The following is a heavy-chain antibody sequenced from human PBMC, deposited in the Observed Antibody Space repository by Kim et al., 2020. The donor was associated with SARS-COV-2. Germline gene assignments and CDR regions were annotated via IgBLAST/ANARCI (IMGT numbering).Heavy chain of an antibody. CDR1: GFTFSSYS. D-gene: IGHD4-4*01. V-gene: IGHV3-21*01. Sequence: GGSLRLSCAASGFTFSSYSMNWVRQAPGKGLEWVSSISSSSSYIYYADSVKGRFTISRDNAKNSLYLQMNSLRAEDTAVYYCARDQYTVGGFDPWGQGTLVTVSS. J-gene: IGHJ5*02. CDR3: ARDQYTVGGFDP. CDR2: ISSSSSYI.